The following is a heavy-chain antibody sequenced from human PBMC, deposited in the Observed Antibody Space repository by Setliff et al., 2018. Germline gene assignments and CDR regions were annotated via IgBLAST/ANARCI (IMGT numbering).Heavy chain of an antibody. CDR3: VRMSGFLYMDV. V-gene: IGHV4-4*02. CDR1: GDSISSGNW. D-gene: IGHD3-3*01. CDR2: INHSGNT. Sequence: SETLSLTCAVSGDSISSGNWWSWVRQPPEKGLEWIGEINHSGNTNYNPSLKSRVTISVDKSTNQFSLKLNSVTAADTAVYYCVRMSGFLYMDVWGKGTTVTVSS. J-gene: IGHJ6*03.